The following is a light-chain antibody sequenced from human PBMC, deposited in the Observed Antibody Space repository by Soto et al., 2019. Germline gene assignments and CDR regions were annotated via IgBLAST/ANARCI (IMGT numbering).Light chain of an antibody. CDR1: QSVSTSY. V-gene: IGKV3-20*01. J-gene: IGKJ5*01. CDR2: GAS. CDR3: QQYGSSLIT. Sequence: EIVLTQSPGTLSLSPGERATLSCRASQSVSTSYLSWYQQKPGQAPRLIIDGASSRATGVPDRFSGSGSGKDFTLTISRLEAEDFAVYYCQQYGSSLITFGQGTRLEIK.